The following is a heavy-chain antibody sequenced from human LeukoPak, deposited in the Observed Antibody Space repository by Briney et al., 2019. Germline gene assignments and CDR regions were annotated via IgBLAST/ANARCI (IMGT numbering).Heavy chain of an antibody. V-gene: IGHV3-48*03. J-gene: IGHJ6*03. CDR3: ARDHYFYYMDA. CDR1: GFTFSSYE. Sequence: GGSLRLSCAASGFTFSSYEMNWVRQAPGKGLEWVSYISSSGSTIYYADSVKGRFTISRDNAENSLYLQMNSLRAEDTAVYYCARDHYFYYMDAWGKGTTVTVSS. CDR2: ISSSGSTI.